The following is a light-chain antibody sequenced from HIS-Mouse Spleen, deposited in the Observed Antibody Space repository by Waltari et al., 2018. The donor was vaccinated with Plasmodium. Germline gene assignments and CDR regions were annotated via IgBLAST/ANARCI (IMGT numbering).Light chain of an antibody. CDR1: SSDVGSDNL. CDR3: CSYAGSSTYV. J-gene: IGLJ1*01. CDR2: EGS. Sequence: QSALTQPASVSGSPGQSLTISCPGPSSDVGSDNLVSWYQQHPGKAPKLMIYEGSKRPSGVSNRFSGSKSGNTASLTISGLQAEDEADYYCCSYAGSSTYVFGTGTKVTVL. V-gene: IGLV2-23*01.